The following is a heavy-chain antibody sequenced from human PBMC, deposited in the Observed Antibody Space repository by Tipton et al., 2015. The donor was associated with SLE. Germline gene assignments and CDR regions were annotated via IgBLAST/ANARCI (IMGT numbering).Heavy chain of an antibody. CDR3: ARPLDGYYYGMDV. CDR2: ISSSGST. CDR1: GFTFSSYE. Sequence: LRLSCAASGFTFSSYEMNWVRQAPGKGLEWVPYISSSGSTYYNPSLKSRVTISVDTSKNQFSLKLSSVTAADTAVYYCARPLDGYYYGMDVWGQGTTVTVSS. V-gene: IGHV4-34*01. D-gene: IGHD5-24*01. J-gene: IGHJ6*02.